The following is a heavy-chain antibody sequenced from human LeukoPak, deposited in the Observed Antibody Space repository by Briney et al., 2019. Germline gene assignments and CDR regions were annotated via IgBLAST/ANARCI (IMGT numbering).Heavy chain of an antibody. Sequence: SETLSLTCTVSGGSISSYYWSWIRQPPGKGLEWIGYIYYSGSTNYNPSLKSRVTISVGTSKNQFSLKLSSVTAADTAVYYCARGSLWFGESKSFDYWGQGTLVTVSS. CDR3: ARGSLWFGESKSFDY. D-gene: IGHD3-10*01. CDR1: GGSISSYY. V-gene: IGHV4-59*12. J-gene: IGHJ4*02. CDR2: IYYSGST.